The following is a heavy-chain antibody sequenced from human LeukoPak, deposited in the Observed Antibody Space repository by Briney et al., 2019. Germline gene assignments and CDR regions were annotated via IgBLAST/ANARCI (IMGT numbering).Heavy chain of an antibody. CDR1: GFTFSDYY. J-gene: IGHJ4*02. V-gene: IGHV3-11*04. Sequence: NPGGSLRLSCAASGFTFSDYYMSWIRQAPGKGLEWVSYISSSGSTIYYADSVKGRFTISRDNAKNSLYLQMNSLRAEDTAVYYCARDQGYDFWSGYYGENNDYWGQGTLVTVSS. D-gene: IGHD3-3*01. CDR2: ISSSGSTI. CDR3: ARDQGYDFWSGYYGENNDY.